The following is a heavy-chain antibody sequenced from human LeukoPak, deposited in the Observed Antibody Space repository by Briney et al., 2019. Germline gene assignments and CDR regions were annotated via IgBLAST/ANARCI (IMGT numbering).Heavy chain of an antibody. CDR2: IYYSGST. V-gene: IGHV4-59*01. D-gene: IGHD6-6*01. CDR1: GGSISSYY. Sequence: SETLSLTCTISGGSISSYYWRWIRQPPGKGLEWIGYIYYSGSTNYNPSLKSRVTISVDTSKNQFSLKLSSVTAADTAVYYCARGEYSSSYWFDPWGQGTLVTVSS. J-gene: IGHJ5*02. CDR3: ARGEYSSSYWFDP.